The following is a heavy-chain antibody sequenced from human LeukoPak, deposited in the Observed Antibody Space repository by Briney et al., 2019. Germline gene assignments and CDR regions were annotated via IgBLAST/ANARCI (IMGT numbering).Heavy chain of an antibody. Sequence: GGSLRLSCAASGLTVSSNYMSWVRQAPGKGLEWVSVIYSGGSTYYADSVKGRFTISRHNSKNTLYLQMNSLRAEDTAVYYCARGRVYGDYDPPTYYFDYWGQGTLVTVSS. V-gene: IGHV3-53*04. D-gene: IGHD4-17*01. CDR2: IYSGGST. CDR3: ARGRVYGDYDPPTYYFDY. J-gene: IGHJ4*02. CDR1: GLTVSSNY.